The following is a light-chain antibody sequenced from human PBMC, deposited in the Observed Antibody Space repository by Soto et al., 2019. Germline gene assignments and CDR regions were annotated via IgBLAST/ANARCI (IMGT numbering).Light chain of an antibody. J-gene: IGKJ1*01. Sequence: DIQMTQSPSTLSASVGDRVTITCRASQSISTRLAWYQQKPGKAPKLLIYDASSLESGVPSRFSGSGSGTEFTLTISSLQPDDLATYDCQQYNSYSPRTFGQVTKVEIK. V-gene: IGKV1-5*01. CDR1: QSISTR. CDR2: DAS. CDR3: QQYNSYSPRT.